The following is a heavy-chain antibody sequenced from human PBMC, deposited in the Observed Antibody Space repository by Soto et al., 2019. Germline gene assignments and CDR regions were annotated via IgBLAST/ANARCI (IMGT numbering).Heavy chain of an antibody. CDR2: IKSKTDGGTP. Sequence: EVQLVESGGGLVKPGGSLRLSCAASGFTFSNAWMSWVRQAPGKGLEWVGRIKSKTDGGTPDYAAPMKGSFTSSRDDSSNTLHLQMNGLKAEYAVVYYCTPHLLRRWGQGTLVTASS. J-gene: IGHJ4*02. V-gene: IGHV3-15*01. CDR1: GFTFSNAW. CDR3: TPHLLRR. D-gene: IGHD3-3*01.